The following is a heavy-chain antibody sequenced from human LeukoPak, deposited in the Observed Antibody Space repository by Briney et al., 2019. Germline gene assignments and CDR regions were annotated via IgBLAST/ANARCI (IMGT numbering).Heavy chain of an antibody. CDR1: GFTFSSYS. CDR2: NSLSSTYI. D-gene: IGHD3-10*01. CDR3: ARDHEEGNYGMDV. V-gene: IGHV3-21*01. J-gene: IGHJ6*02. Sequence: GGSLRLSCAASGFTFSSYSMNWVRQAPGKGLEWVSSNSLSSTYIFYADSVKGRFIVSRDNAKNSLYLQMNSLGAEDTAVYYCARDHEEGNYGMDVWGQGTTVTVS.